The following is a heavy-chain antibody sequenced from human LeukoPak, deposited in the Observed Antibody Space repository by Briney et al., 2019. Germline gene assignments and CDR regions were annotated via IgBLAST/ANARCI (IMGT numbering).Heavy chain of an antibody. Sequence: ASVKVSFKASGYTFTGYYMHWVRQAPGQGLEWMGWINPNSGGTNYAQKFQGRVTMTRDTSISTAYMELSRLRSDDTAVYYCARSPLLTMIVLYNWFDPWGQGTLVTVSS. D-gene: IGHD3-22*01. CDR3: ARSPLLTMIVLYNWFDP. CDR2: INPNSGGT. CDR1: GYTFTGYY. V-gene: IGHV1-2*02. J-gene: IGHJ5*02.